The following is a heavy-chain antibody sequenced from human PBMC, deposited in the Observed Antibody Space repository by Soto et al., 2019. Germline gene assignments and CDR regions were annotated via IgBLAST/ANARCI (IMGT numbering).Heavy chain of an antibody. CDR3: ARIYYGSGSYTT. CDR1: GESFSSYY. Sequence: PSETLSLTCAVYGESFSSYYWSWNRQPPGKGPEWIGEINQGGSTNYNPSLKSRVTISIDPSKNQFFLKLSSVTAADTAVYYCARIYYGSGSYTTWGQGTLVTVS. J-gene: IGHJ4*02. CDR2: INQGGST. D-gene: IGHD3-10*01. V-gene: IGHV4-34*01.